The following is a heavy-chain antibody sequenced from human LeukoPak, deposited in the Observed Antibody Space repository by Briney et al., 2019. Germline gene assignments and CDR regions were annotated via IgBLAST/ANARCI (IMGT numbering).Heavy chain of an antibody. CDR2: IYYSGST. CDR3: ARGYYDSSGYYSSPYAFDI. V-gene: IGHV4-38-2*02. Sequence: SETLSLTCTVSGYSISSGYYWGWIRQPPGKGLEWIGSIYYSGSTYYNPSLKSRVTISVDTSKNQFSLKLSSVTAADTAVYYCARGYYDSSGYYSSPYAFDIWGQGTMVTVSS. CDR1: GYSISSGYY. J-gene: IGHJ3*02. D-gene: IGHD3-22*01.